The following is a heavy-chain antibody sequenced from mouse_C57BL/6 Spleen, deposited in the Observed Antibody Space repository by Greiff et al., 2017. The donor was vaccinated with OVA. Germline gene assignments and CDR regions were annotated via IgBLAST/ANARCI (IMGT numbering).Heavy chain of an antibody. D-gene: IGHD1-1*01. CDR2: ISYDGSN. V-gene: IGHV3-6*01. CDR3: VYGSSYEGIDYYAMDY. Sequence: EVQLVESGPGLVKPSQSLSLTCSVTGYSITSGYYWNWIRQFPGNKLEWMGYISYDGSNNYNPSLKNRISITRDTSKNQFFLKLNSVTTEDTATYYCVYGSSYEGIDYYAMDYWGQGTSVTVSS. CDR1: GYSITSGYY. J-gene: IGHJ4*01.